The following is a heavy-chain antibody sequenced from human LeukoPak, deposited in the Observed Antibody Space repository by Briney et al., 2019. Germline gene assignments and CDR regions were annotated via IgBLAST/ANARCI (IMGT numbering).Heavy chain of an antibody. J-gene: IGHJ1*01. Sequence: GGSLRLSCAASGFTFSDYSMHWVRQAPGKGLDLVSLISTSGDSIYYADSVKGRFTISRDNAKNSLFLQMNSLRAEDTAVYYCARRAAVAGSKYFRHWGQGTLVTVSS. CDR2: ISTSGDSI. D-gene: IGHD6-19*01. V-gene: IGHV3-48*04. CDR1: GFTFSDYS. CDR3: ARRAAVAGSKYFRH.